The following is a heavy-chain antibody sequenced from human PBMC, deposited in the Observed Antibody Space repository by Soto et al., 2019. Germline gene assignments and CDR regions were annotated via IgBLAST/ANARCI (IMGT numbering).Heavy chain of an antibody. CDR2: MNPNSGNT. D-gene: IGHD3-22*01. J-gene: IGHJ4*02. V-gene: IGHV1-8*01. CDR3: ARVGYYYDSSGYYLSFDY. Sequence: ASVKVCCKASVYTFTSYDINWVRQATGQGLEWMGWMNPNSGNTGYAQKFQGRVTMTRNTSISTAYMELSSLRSEDTAVYYCARVGYYYDSSGYYLSFDYWGQGTLVTVS. CDR1: VYTFTSYD.